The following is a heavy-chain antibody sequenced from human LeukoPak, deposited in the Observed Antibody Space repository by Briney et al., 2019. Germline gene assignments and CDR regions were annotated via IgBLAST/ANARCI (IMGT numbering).Heavy chain of an antibody. J-gene: IGHJ4*02. CDR2: VYYSGST. CDR1: GDSISTGGYY. CDR3: ARGHGFCSSTSCYEFEY. V-gene: IGHV4-31*03. Sequence: SETLSLTCTVSGDSISTGGYYWYWIRQHPGKGLEWIGYVYYSGSTYYNPSFGSRLTISVDTSKNQFSLNLSSLTAADTAVYYCARGHGFCSSTSCYEFEYWGQGTLVTVSS. D-gene: IGHD2-2*01.